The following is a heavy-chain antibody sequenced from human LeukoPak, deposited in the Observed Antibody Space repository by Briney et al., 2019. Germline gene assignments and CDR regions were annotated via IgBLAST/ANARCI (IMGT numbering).Heavy chain of an antibody. CDR1: GFTFSSYG. V-gene: IGHV3-30*03. Sequence: GRSLRLSCAASGFTFSSYGMHWVRQAPGKGLEWVAGIPYDGSSQKYADSMKGRFTISGDNSKSTLSLQINSLRAEDTAVYYCARVIMRNDVVLDYWGQGTLVTVSS. D-gene: IGHD1-1*01. J-gene: IGHJ4*02. CDR2: IPYDGSSQ. CDR3: ARVIMRNDVVLDY.